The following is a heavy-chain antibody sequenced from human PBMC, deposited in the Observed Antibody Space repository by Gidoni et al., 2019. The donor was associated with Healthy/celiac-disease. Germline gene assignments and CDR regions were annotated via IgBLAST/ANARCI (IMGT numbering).Heavy chain of an antibody. CDR2: IWYDGSNK. CDR1: GFTFSSYG. J-gene: IGHJ3*02. D-gene: IGHD4-17*01. CDR3: ARDRDYGDYVGAIDI. V-gene: IGHV3-33*01. Sequence: QVQLVESGGGVVQPGRSLRLSCAASGFTFSSYGMHWVRQAPCKGLEWVAVIWYDGSNKYYADSVKGRFTISRDNSKNTLYLQMNSLRAEDTAVYYCARDRDYGDYVGAIDIWGQGTMVTVSS.